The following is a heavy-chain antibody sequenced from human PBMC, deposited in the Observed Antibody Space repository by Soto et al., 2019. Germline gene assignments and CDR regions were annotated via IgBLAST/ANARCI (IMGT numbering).Heavy chain of an antibody. J-gene: IGHJ6*02. D-gene: IGHD3-10*01. CDR3: ARGGRGSGSYYFYYYYAMDV. CDR2: INHSGST. Sequence: SETLSLTCAVYGGSFSGYYWSWIRQPPGKGLEWIGEINHSGSTNYNPSLKSRVTISVDTSKNQFSLKLSSVTAADTAVYYCARGGRGSGSYYFYYYYAMDVWGQGTTVTVSS. V-gene: IGHV4-34*01. CDR1: GGSFSGYY.